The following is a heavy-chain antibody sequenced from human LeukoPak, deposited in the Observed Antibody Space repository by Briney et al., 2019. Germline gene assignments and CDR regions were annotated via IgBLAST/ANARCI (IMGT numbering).Heavy chain of an antibody. J-gene: IGHJ5*02. CDR1: GYTFTSYY. V-gene: IGHV1-46*01. CDR2: INPSGGST. CDR3: AREGKELELFP. Sequence: ASVKVSCEASGYTFTSYYMHWVRQAPGQGLEWMGIINPSGGSTSYAQKFQGRVTMTRDTSTSTVYMELSSLRSEDTAVYYCAREGKELELFPWGQGTLVTVSS. D-gene: IGHD1-7*01.